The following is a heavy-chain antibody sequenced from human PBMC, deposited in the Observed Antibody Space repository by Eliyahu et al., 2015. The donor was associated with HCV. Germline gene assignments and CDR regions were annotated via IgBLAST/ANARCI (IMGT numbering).Heavy chain of an antibody. V-gene: IGHV3-49*04. J-gene: IGHJ4*02. CDR3: ARDLGDYGSPFDY. CDR1: GFTFGDYA. Sequence: EVHLVQSGGGSVQPGRSLKLSCTTSGFTFGDYAMTWVRQAPGKGLEWVGFIRSTPYDATTEYAASVKGRFAISRDDSKSIAYLQMNSLKTEDTAVYYCARDLGDYGSPFDYWGQGALVTVSS. CDR2: IRSTPYDATT. D-gene: IGHD3-16*01.